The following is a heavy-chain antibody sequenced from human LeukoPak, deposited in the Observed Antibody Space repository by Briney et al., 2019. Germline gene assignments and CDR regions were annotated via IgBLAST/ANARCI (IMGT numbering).Heavy chain of an antibody. J-gene: IGHJ5*02. CDR3: ARSTTDFWSGDFDP. CDR2: ISSSSSYI. D-gene: IGHD3-3*01. Sequence: GGPLRLSCAASGFTFSSYSMNWVRQAPGKGLEWVSSISSSSSYIYYADSVKGRFTISRDNAKNSLYLQMNSLRAEDTAVYYCARSTTDFWSGDFDPWGQGTLVTVSS. CDR1: GFTFSSYS. V-gene: IGHV3-21*01.